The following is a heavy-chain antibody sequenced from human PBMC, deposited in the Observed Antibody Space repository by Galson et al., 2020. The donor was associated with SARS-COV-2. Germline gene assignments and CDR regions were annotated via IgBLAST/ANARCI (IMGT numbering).Heavy chain of an antibody. V-gene: IGHV1-69*05. J-gene: IGHJ6*03. CDR2: IIPIFGTA. D-gene: IGHD3-22*01. CDR3: ARDLRPYYYDSSGYYSPRYYYYYMDV. Sequence: ASVKVSCKASGGTFSSYAISWVRQAPGQGLEWMGGIIPIFGTANYAQKFQGRVTITTDESTSTAYMELSSLRSEDTAVYYCARDLRPYYYDSSGYYSPRYYYYYMDVWGKGTTVTVSS. CDR1: GGTFSSYA.